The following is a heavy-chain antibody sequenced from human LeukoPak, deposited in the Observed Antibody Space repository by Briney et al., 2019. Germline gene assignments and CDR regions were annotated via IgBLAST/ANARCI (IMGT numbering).Heavy chain of an antibody. CDR2: ICGSCGNT. J-gene: IGHJ4*02. Sequence: GGSLRLSCAATGFTFDNYAMAWVRQAPGKGLEWVSTICGSCGNTHYADSVKGRFTISRDNSKNTLYLQMNSLKAEDTAVYYCAKDGGMNGITIIVVVSLGGGYFDYWGQGTLVTVSS. D-gene: IGHD3-22*01. CDR3: AKDGGMNGITIIVVVSLGGGYFDY. CDR1: GFTFDNYA. V-gene: IGHV3-23*01.